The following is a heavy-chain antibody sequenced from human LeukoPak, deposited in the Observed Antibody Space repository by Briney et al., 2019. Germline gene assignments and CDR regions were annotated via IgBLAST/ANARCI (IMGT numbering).Heavy chain of an antibody. CDR3: ARGVLSRAGSFDY. Sequence: PSETLSLTCAVSGGSISSGGYSWSWIRQPPGKGLEWIGYIYHSGSAYYNPSLKSRVTISVDGSKNQFSLKLSSVTAADTAVYYCARGVLSRAGSFDYWGQGTLVTVSS. J-gene: IGHJ4*02. D-gene: IGHD6-19*01. V-gene: IGHV4-30-2*01. CDR1: GGSISSGGYS. CDR2: IYHSGSA.